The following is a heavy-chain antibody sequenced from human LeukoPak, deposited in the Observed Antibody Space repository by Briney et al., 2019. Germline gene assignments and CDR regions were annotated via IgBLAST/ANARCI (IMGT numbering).Heavy chain of an antibody. D-gene: IGHD6-13*01. CDR2: IKQDGSEK. J-gene: IGHJ5*02. V-gene: IGHV3-7*01. CDR1: GFTFSSYW. Sequence: GGSLRLSCAASGFTFSSYWMSWVRQAPGKGLEWVANIKQDGSEKYYVDSVKGRFTISRDNAKNSLYLQMNSLRAEDTAVYYCARALSLWQQLENNWFDPWGQGTLVPVST. CDR3: ARALSLWQQLENNWFDP.